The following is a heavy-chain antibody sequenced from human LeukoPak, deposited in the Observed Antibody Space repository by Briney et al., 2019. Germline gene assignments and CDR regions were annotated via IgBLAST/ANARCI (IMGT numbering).Heavy chain of an antibody. V-gene: IGHV3-7*01. CDR1: GSPFNTYW. Sequence: GGSLRLSCAASGSPFNTYWMSWVRQSPGKGLQWVANIKPDGSDKYYVDSVRGRFTVSRDNAKNSLYLHLSSLGADDTAVYYCARGTGVYYIYWGQGTLVTVSS. J-gene: IGHJ4*02. D-gene: IGHD1-26*01. CDR3: ARGTGVYYIY. CDR2: IKPDGSDK.